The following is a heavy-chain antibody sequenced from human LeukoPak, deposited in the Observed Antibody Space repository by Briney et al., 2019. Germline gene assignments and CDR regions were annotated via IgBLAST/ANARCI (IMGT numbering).Heavy chain of an antibody. D-gene: IGHD2-8*01. V-gene: IGHV3-48*04. Sequence: GGSLRLSCAVSGITLNNYGMTWVRQAPGKGLEWVSYISSTSSTINYADSVKGRFTISRDNAKNSLYLQMNSLRAEDTAVYYCARGLMVLWGQGTMVTVSS. CDR2: ISSTSSTI. CDR3: ARGLMVL. CDR1: GITLNNYG. J-gene: IGHJ3*01.